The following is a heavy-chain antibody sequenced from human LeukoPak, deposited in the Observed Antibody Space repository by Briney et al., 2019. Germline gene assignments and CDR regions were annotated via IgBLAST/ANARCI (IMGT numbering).Heavy chain of an antibody. CDR3: AGRDYGADYFDY. J-gene: IGHJ4*02. CDR2: IYYNGGT. Sequence: SETLSLTCTVSGGSISSYYWSWIRRPPGKGLEWIGNIYYNGGTNFNPSLKSRVTISRDTSKNQFSLKLSSVTAADTAVYYCAGRDYGADYFDYWGQGTLVTVSS. CDR1: GGSISSYY. V-gene: IGHV4-59*01. D-gene: IGHD4-17*01.